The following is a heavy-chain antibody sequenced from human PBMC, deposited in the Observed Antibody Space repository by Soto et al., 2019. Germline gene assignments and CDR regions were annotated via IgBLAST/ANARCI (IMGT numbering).Heavy chain of an antibody. CDR3: ARDLCPLGSGSPCPNFGIVL. CDR2: LKPDNGGT. CDR1: GYTFTGHY. V-gene: IGHV1-2*02. Sequence: ASVKVSCKASGYTFTGHYMHWVRQVSGRRLEFLGWLKPDNGGTYYAPKFQGRVTFTRDTSNTTAYMEMSGLHSDDTAVYFCARDLCPLGSGSPCPNFGIVLWGEGTKVTVS. J-gene: IGHJ6*02. D-gene: IGHD3-10*01.